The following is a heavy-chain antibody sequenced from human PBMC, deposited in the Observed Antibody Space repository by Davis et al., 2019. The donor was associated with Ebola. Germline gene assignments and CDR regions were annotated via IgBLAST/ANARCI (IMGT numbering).Heavy chain of an antibody. CDR3: ASVRYGSGSYPIFFFDS. J-gene: IGHJ4*02. V-gene: IGHV4-4*02. CDR2: IHHSGSA. CDR1: GASISSNDW. D-gene: IGHD3-10*01. Sequence: MPSETLSLTCTVSGASISSNDWWSCVRQPPGKGLEWIAAIHHSGSANYNPSLKSRITISLDNSKNDFSLKLTSVTAADTAVYYCASVRYGSGSYPIFFFDSWGQGALVIVSS.